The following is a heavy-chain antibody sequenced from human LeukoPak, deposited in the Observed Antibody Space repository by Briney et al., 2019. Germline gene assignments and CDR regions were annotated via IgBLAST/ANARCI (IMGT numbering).Heavy chain of an antibody. CDR3: ARSLDDYVWGSYDY. D-gene: IGHD3-16*01. V-gene: IGHV3-66*01. CDR2: IYSGGST. CDR1: GLSISNKY. Sequence: PGGSLRLSCAASGLSISNKYMNWVRQAPGKGLELVSIIYSGGSTYYANSVKGRFTISRDNSKNTLYLQMNSLRVEGTAEYYCARSLDDYVWGSYDYWGQGTQVTVSS. J-gene: IGHJ4*02.